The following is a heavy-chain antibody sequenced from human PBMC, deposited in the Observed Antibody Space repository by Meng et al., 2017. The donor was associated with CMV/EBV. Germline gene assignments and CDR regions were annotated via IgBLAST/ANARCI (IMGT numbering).Heavy chain of an antibody. D-gene: IGHD6-13*01. CDR1: GGSISSSSYY. Sequence: SVTLSLTCTVSGGSISSSSYYWGWIRQPPGKGLEWIGSIYYSGSTYYNPSLKSRVTISVDTSKNQFSLKLSSVTAADTAVYYCARLAAAGLATLDYWGQGTLVTVSS. CDR3: ARLAAAGLATLDY. V-gene: IGHV4-39*01. CDR2: IYYSGST. J-gene: IGHJ4*02.